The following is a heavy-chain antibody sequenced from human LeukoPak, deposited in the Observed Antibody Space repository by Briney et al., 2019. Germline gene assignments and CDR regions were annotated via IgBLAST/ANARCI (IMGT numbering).Heavy chain of an antibody. V-gene: IGHV1-18*01. D-gene: IGHD5-18*01. CDR1: GYIFTTYG. J-gene: IGHJ4*02. CDR2: ISGYNGIT. CDR3: ARGGPRGDTAMVLTY. Sequence: ASVKVSCKASGYIFTTYGISWVRQAPGQGLEWMGWISGYNGITIYAQKFQGRVTMTRDTSTSTVYMELSSLRSEDTAVYYCARGGPRGDTAMVLTYWGQGTLVTVSS.